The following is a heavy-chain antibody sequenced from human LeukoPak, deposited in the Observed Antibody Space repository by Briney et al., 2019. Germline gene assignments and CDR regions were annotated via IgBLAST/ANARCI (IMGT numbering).Heavy chain of an antibody. CDR1: GFTFSSYW. D-gene: IGHD6-13*01. V-gene: IGHV3-74*01. CDR3: ARASSSWYFWNY. CDR2: INSDGSST. J-gene: IGHJ4*02. Sequence: GGSLRLSCAASGFTFSSYWMHWVRQAPGKGLVWVSRINSDGSSTSYADSVKGRFTISRDNAKNTLYLQMNSLRAEDTAVYYCARASSSWYFWNYWGQGTLVTVSS.